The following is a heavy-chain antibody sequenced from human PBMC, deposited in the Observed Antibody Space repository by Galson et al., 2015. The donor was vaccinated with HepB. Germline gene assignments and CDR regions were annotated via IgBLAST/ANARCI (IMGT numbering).Heavy chain of an antibody. D-gene: IGHD5-24*01. J-gene: IGHJ4*02. CDR1: GGSFSGYY. Sequence: TLSLTCAVYGGSFSGYYWSWIRQPPGKGLEWIGEINHSGSTNYNPSLKSRVTISVDTSKNQFSLKLSSVTAADTAVYYCARRERWLQAPHFDYWGQGTLVTVSS. CDR3: ARRERWLQAPHFDY. CDR2: INHSGST. V-gene: IGHV4-34*01.